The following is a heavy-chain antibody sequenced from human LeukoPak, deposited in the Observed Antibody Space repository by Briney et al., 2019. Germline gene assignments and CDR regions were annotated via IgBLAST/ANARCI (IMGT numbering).Heavy chain of an antibody. V-gene: IGHV1-69*13. Sequence: ASVKVSCMASGGTFSSYAISWVRQAPGQGLEWMGGIIPIFGTANYAQKFQGRVTITADESTSTAYMELSSLRSEDTAVYYCAMAKSGYSYGDAIDIWGQGTMVTVSS. CDR3: AMAKSGYSYGDAIDI. CDR2: IIPIFGTA. CDR1: GGTFSSYA. D-gene: IGHD5-18*01. J-gene: IGHJ3*02.